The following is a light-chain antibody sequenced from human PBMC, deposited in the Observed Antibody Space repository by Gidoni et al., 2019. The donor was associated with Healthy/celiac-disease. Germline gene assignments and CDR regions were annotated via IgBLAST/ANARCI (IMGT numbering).Light chain of an antibody. Sequence: DIQMPQSPSSLSASVGDRVTITCRASQSISSYLNWYQQKPGKAPKLLIYAASSLQSGVPSRFSGSGSGTDFTLTISSLQPEDFATYYCQQRYSTPSLTFXXXTKVEIK. V-gene: IGKV1-39*01. CDR2: AAS. CDR1: QSISSY. CDR3: QQRYSTPSLT. J-gene: IGKJ4*01.